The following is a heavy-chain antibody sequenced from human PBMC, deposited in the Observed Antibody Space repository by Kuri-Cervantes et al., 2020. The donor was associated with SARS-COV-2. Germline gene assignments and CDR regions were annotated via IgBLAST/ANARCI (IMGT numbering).Heavy chain of an antibody. CDR1: GGTFSSYA. D-gene: IGHD3-3*01. J-gene: IGHJ4*02. CDR3: ARVHSKGPLYDFWSGYYFDY. V-gene: IGHV1-69*13. CDR2: IIPIFGKA. Sequence: SVKVSCKASGGTFSSYAISWVRQAPGQGLEWMGGIIPIFGKANYAQKFQGRVTITADESTSTAYMELSSLRSEDTAVYYCARVHSKGPLYDFWSGYYFDYWGQGTLVTISS.